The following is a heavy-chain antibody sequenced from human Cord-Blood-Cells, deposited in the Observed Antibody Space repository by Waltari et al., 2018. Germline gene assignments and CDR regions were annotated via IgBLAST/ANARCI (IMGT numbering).Heavy chain of an antibody. CDR3: VRIGLHWGPHDSHRGADY. Sequence: QVTLKESGPVLVKPTETLTLTCTVSGFSLSNARMGVSWIRQPPGKALEWLAHLFSNDEKSYSTSLKSRLTISKDTSKSQVVPTMTNMDPVDTATYYCVRIGLHWGPHDSHRGADYWGQGTLVTVSS. CDR1: GFSLSNARMG. V-gene: IGHV2-26*01. D-gene: IGHD7-27*01. J-gene: IGHJ4*02. CDR2: LFSNDEK.